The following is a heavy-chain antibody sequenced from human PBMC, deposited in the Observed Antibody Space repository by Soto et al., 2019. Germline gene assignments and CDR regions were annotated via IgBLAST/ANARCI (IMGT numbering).Heavy chain of an antibody. CDR1: GDSINSDKYY. CDR2: IYFRGNT. CDR3: ARLEGLATISYYFDF. J-gene: IGHJ4*02. V-gene: IGHV4-39*01. D-gene: IGHD3-9*01. Sequence: PSETLSLTCSVSGDSINSDKYYWGWIRQPPGKGLEWIGSIYFRGNTYYNPSLQTRVTTSLDKSKSQFSLKLNSVTAADSAVYFCARLEGLATISYYFDFWGQGALVTVSS.